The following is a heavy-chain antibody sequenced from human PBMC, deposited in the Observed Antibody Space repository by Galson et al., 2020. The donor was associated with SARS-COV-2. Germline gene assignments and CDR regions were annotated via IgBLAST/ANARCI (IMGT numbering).Heavy chain of an antibody. CDR1: GFTFSSYA. Sequence: GGSLRLSCAASGFTFSSYAMHWVRQAPGKGLEWVAVISYAGSNKYYADSVKGRFTISRDNSKNTLYLQMNSLRAEDTAVYYCASERSIYYYDSSVYFAYWGQGTLVTFSS. D-gene: IGHD3-22*01. CDR3: ASERSIYYYDSSVYFAY. V-gene: IGHV3-30*04. CDR2: ISYAGSNK. J-gene: IGHJ4*02.